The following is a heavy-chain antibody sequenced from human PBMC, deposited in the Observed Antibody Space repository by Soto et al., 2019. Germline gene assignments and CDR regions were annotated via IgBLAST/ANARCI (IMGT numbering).Heavy chain of an antibody. D-gene: IGHD2-2*01. CDR3: ARVIVVVPAALNWFDP. CDR2: INHSGST. Sequence: PSETLSLTCAVYGGSFSGYYWSWIRQPPGKGLEWIGEINHSGSTNYNPSLKSRVTISVDTSKNQFSLKLSSVTAADTAVYYCARVIVVVPAALNWFDPWGEGTLVTVSS. J-gene: IGHJ5*02. V-gene: IGHV4-34*01. CDR1: GGSFSGYY.